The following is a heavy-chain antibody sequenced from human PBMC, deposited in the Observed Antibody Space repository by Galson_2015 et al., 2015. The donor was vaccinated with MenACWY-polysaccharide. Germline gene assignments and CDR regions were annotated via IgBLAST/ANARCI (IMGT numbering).Heavy chain of an antibody. CDR3: ASESGGDNYFLSY. Sequence: SLRLSCAASGFTFSSIPMYWVRQAPGKGLEWVSSISGSSNAYYAASVKGRFSISRDNAKNSVFLQMNSLRAEDTAVYYCASESGGDNYFLSYWGQGTLVTVSS. D-gene: IGHD3-16*01. V-gene: IGHV3-21*01. CDR2: ISGSSNA. J-gene: IGHJ1*01. CDR1: GFTFSSIP.